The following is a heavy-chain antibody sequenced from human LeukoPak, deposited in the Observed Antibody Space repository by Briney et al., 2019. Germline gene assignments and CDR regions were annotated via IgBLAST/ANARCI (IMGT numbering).Heavy chain of an antibody. Sequence: KPSETLSLTCTVSGGSISSYYWSWIRQPAGKGLEWIGRIYTSGSTNYNPSLESRVTMSVDTSKNQFSLKLSSVTAADTAVYYCATLGYCSSTSCYSADYWGQGTLVTVSS. CDR3: ATLGYCSSTSCYSADY. CDR2: IYTSGST. D-gene: IGHD2-2*03. CDR1: GGSISSYY. V-gene: IGHV4-4*07. J-gene: IGHJ4*02.